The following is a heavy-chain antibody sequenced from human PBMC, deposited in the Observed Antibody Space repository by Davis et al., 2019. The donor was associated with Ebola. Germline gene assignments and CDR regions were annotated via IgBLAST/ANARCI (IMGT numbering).Heavy chain of an antibody. D-gene: IGHD6-6*01. CDR1: GGSFSDYY. CDR3: ATLPRYSSSYPVY. J-gene: IGHJ4*02. CDR2: IRPDGDT. Sequence: PSETLSPTCAFYGGSFSDYYWNWIRQPPGKGLEWIGEIRPDGDTNFNPALRRRVTLSVDTSKTQVSLTLKSLTAADTAIYFCATLPRYSSSYPVYWGQGSLVTVSS. V-gene: IGHV4-34*01.